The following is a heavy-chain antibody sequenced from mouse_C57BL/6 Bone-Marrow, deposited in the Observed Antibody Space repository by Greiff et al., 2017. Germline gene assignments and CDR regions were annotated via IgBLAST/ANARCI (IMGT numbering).Heavy chain of an antibody. Sequence: EVKLVESGPGLVKPSQSLSLTCSVTGYSITSGYYWNWIRQFPGNKLEWMGYISYDGSNNYNPSLKNRISITRDTSKNQVFLKLNSVTTEDTATYYCASTTVVAYYAMDYWGQGTSVTVSS. J-gene: IGHJ4*01. D-gene: IGHD1-1*01. CDR1: GYSITSGYY. V-gene: IGHV3-6*01. CDR3: ASTTVVAYYAMDY. CDR2: ISYDGSN.